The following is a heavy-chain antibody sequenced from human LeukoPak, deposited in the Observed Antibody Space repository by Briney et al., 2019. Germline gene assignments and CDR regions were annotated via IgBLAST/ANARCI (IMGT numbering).Heavy chain of an antibody. Sequence: GGSLTLSCAASGFTFSSYAMSWVRQAPGKGLEWVSAISGSGGTTYYVDSVKGRFTISRDNSKNTLYLQMNSLRAEDTAVYYCARDRGSQDYWGQGTLVTVSS. CDR3: ARDRGSQDY. D-gene: IGHD3-10*01. V-gene: IGHV3-23*01. CDR2: ISGSGGTT. J-gene: IGHJ4*02. CDR1: GFTFSSYA.